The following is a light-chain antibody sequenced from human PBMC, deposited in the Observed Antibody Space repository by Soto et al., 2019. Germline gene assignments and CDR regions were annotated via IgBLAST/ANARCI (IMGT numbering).Light chain of an antibody. CDR3: HPSA. V-gene: IGKV1-5*01. CDR2: DAS. CDR1: QSITDW. J-gene: IGKJ5*01. Sequence: DIQMTQSPSSLSASVGDRATITCRASQSITDWVAWYQHKLGRAPKLLIYDASTLESGVPSRFSGSGSETEFTLTISRLQPDDCATYFCHPSAFGQGTRLEIK.